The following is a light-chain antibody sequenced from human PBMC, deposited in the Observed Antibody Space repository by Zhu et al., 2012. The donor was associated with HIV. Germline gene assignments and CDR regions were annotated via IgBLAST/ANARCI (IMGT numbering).Light chain of an antibody. J-gene: IGKJ4*01. CDR1: RSVSNF. V-gene: IGKV3-11*01. CDR2: DAS. CDR3: QQRSNWPLT. Sequence: IVLTQSPATLSLSPGERATVSCRASRSVSNFLAWYQQKPGQAPRLLIYDASKRATGIPARFSGSGSGTDFTLTISSLESEDFALYYCQQRSNWPLTFGGGPRWRSN.